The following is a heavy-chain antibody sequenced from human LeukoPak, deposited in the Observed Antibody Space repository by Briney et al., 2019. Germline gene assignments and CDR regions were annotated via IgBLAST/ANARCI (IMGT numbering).Heavy chain of an antibody. Sequence: GGSLRLSCAASGFTFSSYEMNWVRQAPGKGLEWVSYISSSGSTIYYADSVKGRFTISRDNAKNSLYLQMNSLRAEDTAVYYCARVGVAAAGTVDYWGQGTLVTVSS. CDR1: GFTFSSYE. CDR3: ARVGVAAAGTVDY. J-gene: IGHJ4*02. V-gene: IGHV3-48*03. D-gene: IGHD6-13*01. CDR2: ISSSGSTI.